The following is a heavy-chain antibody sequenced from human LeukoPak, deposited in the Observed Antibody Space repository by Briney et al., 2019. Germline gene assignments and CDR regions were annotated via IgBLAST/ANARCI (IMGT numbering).Heavy chain of an antibody. CDR3: ARGVVVISD. V-gene: IGHV4-59*12. CDR2: IYYSGST. J-gene: IGHJ4*02. Sequence: PSETLSLTCTVYGGSFSGYSWSWIRQPPGKGLEWIGYIYYSGSTYYNPSLKSRVTISVDTSKNQFSLKLSSVTAADTAVYYCARGVVVISDWGQGTLVTVSS. D-gene: IGHD3-22*01. CDR1: GGSFSGYS.